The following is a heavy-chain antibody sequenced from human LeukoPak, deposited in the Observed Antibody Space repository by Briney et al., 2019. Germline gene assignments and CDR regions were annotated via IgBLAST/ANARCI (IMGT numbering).Heavy chain of an antibody. V-gene: IGHV3-48*01. D-gene: IGHD2-2*01. Sequence: GGSLRLSCAASAFTFSSYSMNWVRQAPGKGLEWVSYISSSGSTTYYADSVKGRFTISRDNAKNSLYLQMNSLRAEDTAVYYCASYCSTTSCYAVDCWGQGTLVTVSS. CDR3: ASYCSTTSCYAVDC. J-gene: IGHJ4*02. CDR1: AFTFSSYS. CDR2: ISSSGSTT.